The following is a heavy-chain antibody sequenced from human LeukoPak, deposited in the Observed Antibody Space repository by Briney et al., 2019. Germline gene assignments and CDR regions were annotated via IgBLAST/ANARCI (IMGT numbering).Heavy chain of an antibody. D-gene: IGHD3-9*01. CDR3: ARQYYDISDAAFDF. V-gene: IGHV3-48*04. CDR1: GFSFSDYS. Sequence: GGSLRLSCAASGFSFSDYSMNWVRQAPGKGLEWVSYINTDSRTIKYADSVKGRFTISRDNAKNSLYLQLNSLRAEDTAVYYCARQYYDISDAAFDFWGHGTMGTVSS. CDR2: INTDSRTI. J-gene: IGHJ3*01.